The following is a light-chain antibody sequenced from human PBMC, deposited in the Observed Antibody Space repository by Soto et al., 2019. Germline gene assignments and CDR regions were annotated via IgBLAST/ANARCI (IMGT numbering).Light chain of an antibody. Sequence: QSALTQPASVSWSPGQSITISFTGSSSAVGSYRLVSWYQCHPGKVPKLIIYEGSKQPSGVSNRFSGSKSGNTASLTIYGLKVEDEADYYCCSSGGSPTYVFGTGTKLTVL. CDR1: SSAVGSYRL. CDR2: EGS. V-gene: IGLV2-23*01. J-gene: IGLJ1*01. CDR3: CSSGGSPTYV.